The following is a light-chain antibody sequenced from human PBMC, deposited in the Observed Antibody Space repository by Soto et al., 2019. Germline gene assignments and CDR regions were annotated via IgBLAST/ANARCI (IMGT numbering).Light chain of an antibody. CDR2: TAS. Sequence: AIQMTQSPSSLSASVEDRVIITCRASQAIRNDLGWYQQKPGKAPKLLIYTASTLQSGVPSRFSGSGSGTEFSLTISSLQPDDSATYYCQQYSTYSGTFGQGTKVDIK. J-gene: IGKJ1*01. CDR1: QAIRND. V-gene: IGKV1-6*01. CDR3: QQYSTYSGT.